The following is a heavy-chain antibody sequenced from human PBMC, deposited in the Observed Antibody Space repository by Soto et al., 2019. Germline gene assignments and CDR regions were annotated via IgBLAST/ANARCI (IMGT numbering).Heavy chain of an antibody. CDR1: GGSISSGGYS. D-gene: IGHD6-19*01. CDR2: IYHRGST. J-gene: IGHJ5*02. Sequence: QLQLQESGSGLVKPSQTLSLTCAVSGGSISSGGYSWSWIRQPPGKGLEWIGYIYHRGSTYYNPXLKSRVTLSVXXCXNXXSLRRSSVTAADTAVYYCARGGIAVAGTSRGWFDPWGQGTLVTVSS. V-gene: IGHV4-30-2*01. CDR3: ARGGIAVAGTSRGWFDP.